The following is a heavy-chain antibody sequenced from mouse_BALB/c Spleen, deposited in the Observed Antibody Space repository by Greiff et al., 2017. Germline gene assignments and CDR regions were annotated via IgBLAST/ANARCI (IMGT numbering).Heavy chain of an antibody. D-gene: IGHD2-1*01. V-gene: IGHV1-87*01. CDR3: ARGGYLLPLFDY. J-gene: IGHJ2*01. CDR2: IYPGDGDT. Sequence: VQLQQSGAELARPGASVKLSCKASGYTFTSYWMQWVKQRPGQGLEWIGAIYPGDGDTRYTQKFKGKATLTADKSSSTAYMQLSSLASEDSAVYYCARGGYLLPLFDYWGQGTTLTVSS. CDR1: GYTFTSYW.